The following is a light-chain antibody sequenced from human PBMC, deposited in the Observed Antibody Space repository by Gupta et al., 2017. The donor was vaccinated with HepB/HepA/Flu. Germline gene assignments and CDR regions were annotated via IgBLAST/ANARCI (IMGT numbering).Light chain of an antibody. Sequence: QSALTQPASVSGSPGQSITISCTGTSSDVGTYKLVPWYQHHPGKAPKVMIYDVSKRPSGVSNRFSGSKSGNTASLTISGLQAEDEADYYCCSHAGSSTFVFGTGTQVTVL. V-gene: IGLV2-23*02. CDR2: DVS. CDR1: SSDVGTYKL. J-gene: IGLJ1*01. CDR3: CSHAGSSTFV.